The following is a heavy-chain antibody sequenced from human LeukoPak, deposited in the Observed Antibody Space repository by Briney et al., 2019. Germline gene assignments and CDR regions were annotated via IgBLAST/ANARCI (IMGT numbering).Heavy chain of an antibody. Sequence: GGSLRLSCATSGFDFATYGMHWVRQAPGKGLEWVAFIQNRENAKSYADSVRGRFSIFRDDSKNTLYLQLSSLRRDDTAVYYCTKDSFYWGSWNWGRGAVVIVS. CDR3: TKDSFYWGSWN. CDR2: IQNRENAK. J-gene: IGHJ4*02. D-gene: IGHD7-27*01. V-gene: IGHV3-30*02. CDR1: GFDFATYG.